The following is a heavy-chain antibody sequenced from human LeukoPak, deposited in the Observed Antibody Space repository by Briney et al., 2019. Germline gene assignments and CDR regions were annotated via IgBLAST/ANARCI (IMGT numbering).Heavy chain of an antibody. Sequence: ASVKVSCKASGGTFSSYAISWVRQAPGQGLEWMGRIIPILGIANYAQEFQGRVTITADKSTSTAYMELSSLRSEDTAVYYCAKTGYSSSWDFDYWGQGTLVTVSS. D-gene: IGHD6-13*01. CDR3: AKTGYSSSWDFDY. CDR1: GGTFSSYA. J-gene: IGHJ4*02. CDR2: IIPILGIA. V-gene: IGHV1-69*04.